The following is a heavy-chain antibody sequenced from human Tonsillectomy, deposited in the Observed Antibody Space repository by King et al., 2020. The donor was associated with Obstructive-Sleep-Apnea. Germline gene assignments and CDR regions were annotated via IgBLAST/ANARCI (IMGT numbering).Heavy chain of an antibody. D-gene: IGHD4-23*01. CDR3: AGDGFVSTVVTPGYFDF. CDR2: ISYDGNNK. CDR1: GFTFSLFP. Sequence: VQLVESGGGVVQPGRSLRLSCAASGFTFSLFPMHWVRQAPGKGLDWVTVISYDGNNKYYADSVKGRFTISRDNSKNTLYLQMNSLRAEETAVYYCAGDGFVSTVVTPGYFDFWGQGTLVTVSS. V-gene: IGHV3-30*04. J-gene: IGHJ4*02.